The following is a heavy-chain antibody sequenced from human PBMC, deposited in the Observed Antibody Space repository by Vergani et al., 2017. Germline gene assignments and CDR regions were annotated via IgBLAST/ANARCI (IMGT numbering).Heavy chain of an antibody. CDR3: AKGKKAMIEVFFDY. CDR2: LSGSGGST. CDR1: GFTFSSYA. V-gene: IGHV3-23*01. D-gene: IGHD3-22*01. Sequence: EVQLLESGGGLVQPGGSLRLSCAASGFTFSSYAMSWVRPAPGKGLEWVSALSGSGGSTYYADSVKGRFTISRDNSKNTLYLQMNSLRAEDTAVYYCAKGKKAMIEVFFDYWGQGTLVTVSS. J-gene: IGHJ4*02.